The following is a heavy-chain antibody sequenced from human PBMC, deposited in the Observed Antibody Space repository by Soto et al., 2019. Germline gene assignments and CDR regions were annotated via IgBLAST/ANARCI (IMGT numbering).Heavy chain of an antibody. CDR1: GGTFSSYT. Sequence: QVQLVQSGAEVKKPGSSVKVSCKASGGTFSSYTISWVRQAPGQGLEWMGRITSIHGIANSAQKLQGRVTITADKSTSTAYMELSSLRSEDTAVYYCVRTSGLIAAAGTSWFDPWGQGTLVTVSS. D-gene: IGHD6-13*01. CDR2: ITSIHGIA. V-gene: IGHV1-69*02. J-gene: IGHJ5*02. CDR3: VRTSGLIAAAGTSWFDP.